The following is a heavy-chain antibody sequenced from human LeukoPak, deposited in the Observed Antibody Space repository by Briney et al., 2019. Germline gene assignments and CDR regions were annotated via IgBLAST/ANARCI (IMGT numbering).Heavy chain of an antibody. D-gene: IGHD6-13*01. Sequence: SETLSLTCTVSGVSISSSSYYWGWIRQPPGKGLEWIGSIYYSGSTYYNPSLKSRVTISVDTSKNQFSLKLSSVTAADTAVYYCAERSSWYSTRWFDPWDQGTLVTVSS. V-gene: IGHV4-39*07. J-gene: IGHJ5*02. CDR3: AERSSWYSTRWFDP. CDR1: GVSISSSSYY. CDR2: IYYSGST.